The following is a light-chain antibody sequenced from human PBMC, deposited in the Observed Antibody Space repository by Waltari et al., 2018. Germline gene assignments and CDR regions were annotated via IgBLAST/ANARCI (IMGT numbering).Light chain of an antibody. V-gene: IGKV3-20*01. CDR3: QQYGSSIMYT. Sequence: RASQSLSRSRLAWYQQKTGQAPKLLIYAASSRATGIPDRLSGSGSGTDFSLTISRVEPEDFAVYYCQQYGSSIMYTFGQGTKLEI. J-gene: IGKJ2*01. CDR2: AAS. CDR1: QSLSRSR.